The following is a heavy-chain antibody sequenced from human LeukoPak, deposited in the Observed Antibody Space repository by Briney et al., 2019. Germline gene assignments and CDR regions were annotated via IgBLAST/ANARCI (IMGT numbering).Heavy chain of an antibody. CDR2: ISGSGGHT. J-gene: IGHJ4*02. CDR3: ASLYYGGNNFDY. V-gene: IGHV3-23*01. CDR1: GFTFSIYG. D-gene: IGHD4-23*01. Sequence: PGGSLRLSCAASGFTFSIYGMTWVRRAPGKGLEWVSGISGSGGHTYYAVSVQGRFTISRHNSNNMLYLEMNSLRDEDTGVYYCASLYYGGNNFDYWGQGTLVTVSS.